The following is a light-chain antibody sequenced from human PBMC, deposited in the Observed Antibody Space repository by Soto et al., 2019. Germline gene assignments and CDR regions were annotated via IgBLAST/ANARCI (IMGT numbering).Light chain of an antibody. CDR3: SSYTGSGINTVV. Sequence: QSALTQPASVYGSPGQSIAISCTGTSSDVGTYNYVSWYQQHPGKAPKLMIFEVSNRPSGVSDRFSGSKSGNTASLTISGLQAEDEADYYCSSYTGSGINTVVFGGGTKLTVL. CDR1: SSDVGTYNY. V-gene: IGLV2-14*01. CDR2: EVS. J-gene: IGLJ2*01.